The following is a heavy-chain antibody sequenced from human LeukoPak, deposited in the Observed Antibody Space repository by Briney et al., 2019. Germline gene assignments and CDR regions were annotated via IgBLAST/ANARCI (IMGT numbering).Heavy chain of an antibody. CDR2: IYSGGST. CDR3: ARGGEDYDFWSGPEYFQH. J-gene: IGHJ1*01. Sequence: GGSLRLSCAASGFTVSSNYMSWVRQAPGKGLEWVSVIYSGGSTYYADSVKGRFTISRDNAKNSLYLQMDSLRAEDTAVYYCARGGEDYDFWSGPEYFQHWGQGTLVTVSS. V-gene: IGHV3-53*01. CDR1: GFTVSSNY. D-gene: IGHD3-3*01.